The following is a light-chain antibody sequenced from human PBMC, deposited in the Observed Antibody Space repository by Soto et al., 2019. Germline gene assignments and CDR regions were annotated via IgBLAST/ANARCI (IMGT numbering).Light chain of an antibody. J-gene: IGKJ3*01. Sequence: DIQLTQSPSSLSASVGDRVTITCRATQGIYNYLALYQQKPGKVPKLLINAASTLQSGVPSRFSGSGSGTDFTLTISSLQPEDVATYYGQQYNSAPLTFGPGTKVEIK. V-gene: IGKV1-27*01. CDR1: QGIYNY. CDR2: AAS. CDR3: QQYNSAPLT.